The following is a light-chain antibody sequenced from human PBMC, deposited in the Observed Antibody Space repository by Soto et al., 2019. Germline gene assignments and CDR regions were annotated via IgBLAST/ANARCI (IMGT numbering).Light chain of an antibody. Sequence: QSVLSQPPSASGTPGQRVTISCSGSTSNIESHTVNWYQNLPGTAPKLLINTNNQRPSGVPDRFSGYKSGTSAYLVISGLQSEDEADYYCATWDDSLKGVFGTGTKLTVL. CDR3: ATWDDSLKGV. V-gene: IGLV1-44*01. CDR1: TSNIESHT. CDR2: TNN. J-gene: IGLJ1*01.